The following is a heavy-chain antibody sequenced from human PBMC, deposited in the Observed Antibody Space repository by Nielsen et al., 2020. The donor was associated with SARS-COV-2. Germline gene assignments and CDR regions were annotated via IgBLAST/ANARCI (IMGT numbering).Heavy chain of an antibody. J-gene: IGHJ4*02. D-gene: IGHD1/OR15-1a*01. CDR1: GFTFNDYY. V-gene: IGHV3-11*03. CDR3: ARQQRDTWSFDY. Sequence: GESLKISCAASGFTFNDYYMSWIRQAPGKGLEWVSYISASSSYTNYADSVKGRFSISRDNAKNSLYLQMNSLRAEDTAVYYCARQQRDTWSFDYWGQGTLVTVSS. CDR2: ISASSSYT.